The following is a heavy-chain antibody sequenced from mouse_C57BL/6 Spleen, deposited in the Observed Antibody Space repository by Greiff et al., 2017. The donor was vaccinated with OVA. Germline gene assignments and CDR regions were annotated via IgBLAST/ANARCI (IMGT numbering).Heavy chain of an antibody. CDR3: ARDDYAMDY. CDR2: INYDGSST. CDR1: GFTFSDYY. V-gene: IGHV5-16*01. J-gene: IGHJ4*01. Sequence: EVQLQESEGGLVQPGSSMKLSCTASGFTFSDYYMAWVRQVPEKGLEWVANINYDGSSTYYLDSLKSRFIISRDNAKNILYLQMSSLKSEDTATYYCARDDYAMDYWGQRTSVTVSS.